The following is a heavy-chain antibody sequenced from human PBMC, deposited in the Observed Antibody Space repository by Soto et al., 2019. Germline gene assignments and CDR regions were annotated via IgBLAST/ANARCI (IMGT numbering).Heavy chain of an antibody. CDR2: IYYSGST. V-gene: IGHV4-59*01. J-gene: IGHJ6*03. CDR3: ASTVTTFNYYYMDV. CDR1: GGSISSYY. D-gene: IGHD4-17*01. Sequence: SETLSLTCTVSGGSISSYYWSWIRQPPGKGLEWIGYIYYSGSTNYNPSLKSRVTISVDTSKNQFSLKLSSVTAADTAVYYCASTVTTFNYYYMDVWGKGTKVTVSS.